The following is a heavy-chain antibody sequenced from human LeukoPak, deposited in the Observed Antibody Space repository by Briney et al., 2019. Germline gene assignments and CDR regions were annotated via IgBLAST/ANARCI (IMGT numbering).Heavy chain of an antibody. CDR3: ARERGYSYGLDY. Sequence: GRSLTLSCAASGFTFNRCGMHWVRQAPGKGLEWVAMIWHDGTKEFYADSVKGRFTISRDNSNNTIYLQMNSLRADDTAVYFCARERGYSYGLDYWGQGTLVTVSS. CDR1: GFTFNRCG. CDR2: IWHDGTKE. D-gene: IGHD5-18*01. V-gene: IGHV3-33*01. J-gene: IGHJ4*02.